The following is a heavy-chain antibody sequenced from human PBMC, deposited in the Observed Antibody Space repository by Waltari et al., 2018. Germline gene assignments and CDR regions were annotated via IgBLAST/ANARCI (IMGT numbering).Heavy chain of an antibody. D-gene: IGHD3-3*01. Sequence: QVQLQESGPGLVKPSETLSLTCTFSGGSISSYYWSWIRQPAGKGLEWIGRIYTSGSTNYTPSLKSRVTMSVDTSKNQFSLKLSSVTAADTAVYYCARDTTIFGVAPVGDAFDIWGQGTMVTVSS. V-gene: IGHV4-4*07. CDR1: GGSISSYY. CDR2: IYTSGST. CDR3: ARDTTIFGVAPVGDAFDI. J-gene: IGHJ3*02.